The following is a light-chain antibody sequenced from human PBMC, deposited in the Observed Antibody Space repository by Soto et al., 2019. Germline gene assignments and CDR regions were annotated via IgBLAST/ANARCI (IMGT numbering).Light chain of an antibody. Sequence: QPVLTQPPSVSAAPGQKVTISCSGSSSNIGGNSVSWYQQLPGTAPQLLIYDDNKRPSGIPGRFSGSKSGTSATLGITGFQTGDEADYYCGSWDSSLSAYVFGSGTKVTVL. J-gene: IGLJ1*01. CDR3: GSWDSSLSAYV. CDR2: DDN. CDR1: SSNIGGNS. V-gene: IGLV1-51*01.